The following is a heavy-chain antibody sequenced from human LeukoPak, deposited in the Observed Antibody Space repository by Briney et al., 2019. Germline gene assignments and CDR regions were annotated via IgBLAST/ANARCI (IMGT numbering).Heavy chain of an antibody. CDR3: ARGSGNARGHYYIDV. V-gene: IGHV3-7*01. CDR2: IKQDGSEK. J-gene: IGHJ6*03. CDR1: RFTFSNYW. Sequence: GGSLRLSCAASRFTFSNYWMSWVRQAPGKGLEWVANIKQDGSEKYYVDSVKGRFTVSRDNAKNSLYLQMNSLRAEDTAVYYCARGSGNARGHYYIDVWAKGPRSPSP. D-gene: IGHD2-2*01.